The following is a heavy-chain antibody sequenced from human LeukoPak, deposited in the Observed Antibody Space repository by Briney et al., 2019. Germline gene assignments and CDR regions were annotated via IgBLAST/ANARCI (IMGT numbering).Heavy chain of an antibody. CDR2: IYGRGNT. D-gene: IGHD2-15*01. CDR3: TRGTVGVSPSDY. Sequence: GGSLRLSCAASGFAVSGNYMAWVRQAPGKGLEWVSLIYGRGNTYYADSVKGRFTISRDIPKNTVYLQMNSLKAEDTAVYYCTRGTVGVSPSDYWGQGTLVTVSS. J-gene: IGHJ4*02. V-gene: IGHV3-53*01. CDR1: GFAVSGNY.